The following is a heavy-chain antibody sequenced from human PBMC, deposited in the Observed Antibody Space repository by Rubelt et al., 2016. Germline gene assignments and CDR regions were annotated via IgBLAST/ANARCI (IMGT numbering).Heavy chain of an antibody. Sequence: QLVESGGGLVQPGRSLRLSCTASGFAFNDYAMHWVRQAPGKGLEWVSGISGNSDNKGYADSVKGRFTISRDNATNSLELQMNSLRSEDTALYFCAKDLVRNYEYYYAMDVRGQGTMVTVSS. V-gene: IGHV3-9*01. CDR3: AKDLVRNYEYYYAMDV. D-gene: IGHD1-7*01. CDR2: ISGNSDNK. J-gene: IGHJ6*02. CDR1: GFAFNDYA.